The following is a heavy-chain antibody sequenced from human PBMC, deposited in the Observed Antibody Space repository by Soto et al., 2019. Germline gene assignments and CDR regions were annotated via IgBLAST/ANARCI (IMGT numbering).Heavy chain of an antibody. CDR3: AHKGSGLYPLDY. CDR2: IYWDDYK. D-gene: IGHD3-10*01. Sequence: QITLKESGPTLVKPTQTLTLTCTFSGFSLDTSGVGVGWIRQPPGKALEWVAVIYWDDYKHFSPSLESRLTITKDTSKNLVVLTMTDMDPVDTATYYCAHKGSGLYPLDYWCQGTLVTVSS. CDR1: GFSLDTSGVG. J-gene: IGHJ4*02. V-gene: IGHV2-5*02.